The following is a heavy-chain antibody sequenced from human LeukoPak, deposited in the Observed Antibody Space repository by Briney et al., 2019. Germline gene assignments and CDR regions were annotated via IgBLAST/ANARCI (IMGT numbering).Heavy chain of an antibody. CDR1: GGSFSGYY. Sequence: SETLSLTCAVYGGSFSGYYWSWIRQPPGKGLEWIGEINHSGSTNYNPSLKSRVTISVDTSKNQFPLKLSSVTAAGTAVYYCARRGPLLIRHYYGSGSLLKWGQGTLVTVSS. CDR3: ARRGPLLIRHYYGSGSLLK. V-gene: IGHV4-34*01. J-gene: IGHJ4*02. CDR2: INHSGST. D-gene: IGHD3-10*01.